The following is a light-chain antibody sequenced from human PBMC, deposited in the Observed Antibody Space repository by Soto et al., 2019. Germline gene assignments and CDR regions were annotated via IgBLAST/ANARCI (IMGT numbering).Light chain of an antibody. CDR3: SSYTSSSTLYV. Sequence: QSVLTQPASVSGSPGQSITISCTGTSSDVGDNNYVSWYQQHPGKDPKLMIYDVTHRPSGMSNRFSGSKSGNTASLTISGLQAEDEADYYCSSYTSSSTLYVFGTGTKVTVL. J-gene: IGLJ1*01. CDR2: DVT. CDR1: SSDVGDNNY. V-gene: IGLV2-14*01.